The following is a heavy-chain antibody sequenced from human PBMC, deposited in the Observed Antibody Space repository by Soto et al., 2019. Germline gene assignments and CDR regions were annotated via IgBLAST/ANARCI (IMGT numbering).Heavy chain of an antibody. CDR1: GYTFTSYG. J-gene: IGHJ6*02. Sequence: ASVKVSCKASGYTFTSYGISWVRQSPGQGLEWMGWISAYNGNTNYAQKLQGRVTMTTDTSTSTAYMELRSLRSDDTAVYYCGRVSTRYDFWSGYYLDYYYGMDVWGQGTTVTVSS. D-gene: IGHD3-3*01. CDR2: ISAYNGNT. V-gene: IGHV1-18*01. CDR3: GRVSTRYDFWSGYYLDYYYGMDV.